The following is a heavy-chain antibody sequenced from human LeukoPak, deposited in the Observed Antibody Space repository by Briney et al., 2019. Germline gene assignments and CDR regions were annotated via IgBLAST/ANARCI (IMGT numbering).Heavy chain of an antibody. D-gene: IGHD3-10*01. V-gene: IGHV3-21*01. J-gene: IGHJ6*02. CDR1: GFTFSSYS. Sequence: GGSLRLSCAASGFTFSSYSMNWVRQAPGKGLEWVSSISSTSNYIYYADSVKGRFTISRDNAKNSLYLQMNSLGAEDTAVYYCARDGDTMVRGAPPYYYYYGMDVWGQGTTVTVSS. CDR2: ISSTSNYI. CDR3: ARDGDTMVRGAPPYYYYYGMDV.